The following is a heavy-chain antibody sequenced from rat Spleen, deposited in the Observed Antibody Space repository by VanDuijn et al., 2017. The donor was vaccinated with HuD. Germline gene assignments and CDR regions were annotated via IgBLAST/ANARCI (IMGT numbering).Heavy chain of an antibody. J-gene: IGHJ3*01. CDR2: INYDGSST. CDR1: GFIFSDHY. V-gene: IGHV5-29*01. CDR3: ARLGGLRSWFAY. D-gene: IGHD4-3*01. Sequence: EVQLVESDGGLVQPGRSLKLSCVASGFIFSDHYVAWVRQAPTKGLEWVATINYDGSSTFYRDSVRARFTISRDNTKSTLYLQVDSLKSEDTATYYCARLGGLRSWFAYWGQGTLVTVSS.